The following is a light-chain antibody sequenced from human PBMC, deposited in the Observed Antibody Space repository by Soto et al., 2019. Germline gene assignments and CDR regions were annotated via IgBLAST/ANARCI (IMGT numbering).Light chain of an antibody. J-gene: IGLJ2*01. CDR3: QSYDSSLSGRGVV. CDR2: GNT. V-gene: IGLV1-40*01. CDR1: TSNIGAGYD. Sequence: QSVLTQPPSVSGAPGQRVTISCTGSTSNIGAGYDVQWYRQIPGTAPKLLIYGNTNRPSGVPDRFSGSKSGTTASLAITGLQAEDEADYYCQSYDSSLSGRGVVFGGGTKVTVL.